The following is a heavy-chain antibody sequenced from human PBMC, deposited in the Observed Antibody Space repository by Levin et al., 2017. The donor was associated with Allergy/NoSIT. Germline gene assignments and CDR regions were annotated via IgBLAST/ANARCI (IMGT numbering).Heavy chain of an antibody. Sequence: GGSLRLSCAASGFTFSSYGMHWVRQAPGKGLEWVAVIWYDGSNKYYADSVKGRFTISRDNSKNTLYLQMNSLRAEDTAVYYCARDGYSRTRTYYYYGMDVWGQGTTVTVSS. CDR3: ARDGYSRTRTYYYYGMDV. D-gene: IGHD5-24*01. CDR1: GFTFSSYG. J-gene: IGHJ6*02. V-gene: IGHV3-33*01. CDR2: IWYDGSNK.